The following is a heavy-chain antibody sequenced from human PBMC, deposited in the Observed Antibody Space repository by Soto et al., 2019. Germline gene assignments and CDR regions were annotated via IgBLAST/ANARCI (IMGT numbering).Heavy chain of an antibody. CDR1: GFSFANYL. CDR3: WGEGFGMDV. J-gene: IGHJ6*02. Sequence: XESLKVSCTCSGFSFANYLINLVRQMPGKGLEWMGRIDPSESYSNYSPSFQGHVTISADKSINTAYLQWSSLKASDTAMYYCWGEGFGMDVWGQGSRVTVSS. V-gene: IGHV5-10-1*01. CDR2: IDPSESYS. D-gene: IGHD3-16*01.